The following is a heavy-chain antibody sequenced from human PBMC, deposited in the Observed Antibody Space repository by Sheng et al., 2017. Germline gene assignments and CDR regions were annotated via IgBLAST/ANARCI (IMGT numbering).Heavy chain of an antibody. Sequence: QVQLVQSGAEVKKPGSSVKVSCKASGGTFSSYAISWVRQAPGQGLEWMGGIIPILGIANYAQKFQGRVTITADKSTSTAYMELSSLRSEDTAVYYCASGWGYCSSTSCYGGAFDIWGQGTMVTVSS. D-gene: IGHD2-2*01. CDR2: IIPILGIA. CDR1: GGTFSSYA. V-gene: IGHV1-69*10. J-gene: IGHJ3*02. CDR3: ASGWGYCSSTSCYGGAFDI.